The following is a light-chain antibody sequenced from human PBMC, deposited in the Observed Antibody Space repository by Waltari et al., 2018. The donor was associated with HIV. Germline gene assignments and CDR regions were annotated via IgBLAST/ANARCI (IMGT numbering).Light chain of an antibody. CDR1: HFDASAYKY. V-gene: IGLV2-14*01. J-gene: IGLJ2*01. CDR3: LSYISSASPV. Sequence: QSALTQPASVSGSPGPSITISCTGPHFDASAYKYVSWFQHHPGKAPKVIIYELTNRPAGVSSLCSGSKAGNRASPTISGLQAEDEASYFCLSYISSASPVFGGGTKLTVL. CDR2: ELT.